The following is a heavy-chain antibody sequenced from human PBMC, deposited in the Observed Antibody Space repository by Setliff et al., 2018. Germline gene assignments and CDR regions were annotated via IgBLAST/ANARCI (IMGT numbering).Heavy chain of an antibody. CDR3: AKQGGLAFDY. Sequence: ASVKVSCKTSGYPFVGYFIYWMRQAPGQGLEWVGWIDPKSGRTKYAVKFQGRVTMTRDTSSSTIYMEVNSLTSDDTAVYFCAKQGGLAFDYWGQGTQVTVS. CDR1: GYPFVGYF. D-gene: IGHD3-16*01. V-gene: IGHV1-2*02. J-gene: IGHJ4*02. CDR2: IDPKSGRT.